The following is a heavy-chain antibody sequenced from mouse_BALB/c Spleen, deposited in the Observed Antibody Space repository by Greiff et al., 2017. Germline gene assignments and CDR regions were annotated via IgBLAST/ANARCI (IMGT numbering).Heavy chain of an antibody. CDR2: IDPANGNT. D-gene: IGHD1-2*01. V-gene: IGHV14-3*02. CDR1: GFNIKDTY. CDR3: ARGNGWGNAMDY. J-gene: IGHJ4*01. Sequence: EVQLQQSGAELVKPGASVKLSCTASGFNIKDTYMHWVKQRPEQGLEWIGRIDPANGNTKYDPKFQGKATITADTSSNTAYLQLSSLTSEDTAVYYCARGNGWGNAMDYWGQGTSVTVSS.